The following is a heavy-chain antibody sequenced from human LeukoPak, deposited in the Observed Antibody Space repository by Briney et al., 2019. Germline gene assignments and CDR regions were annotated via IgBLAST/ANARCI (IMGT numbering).Heavy chain of an antibody. D-gene: IGHD3-22*01. CDR3: ARTYYYDSSDFDY. CDR2: ISGSGDST. CDR1: GFTFNSYA. Sequence: GGSLRLSCAASGFTFNSYAMSWVRQAPGKGLEWVSAISGSGDSTYYADSVKGRFTISRDNSKNTLYLQMNSLRAEDTAVYYCARTYYYDSSDFDYWGQGTLVTVSS. J-gene: IGHJ4*02. V-gene: IGHV3-23*01.